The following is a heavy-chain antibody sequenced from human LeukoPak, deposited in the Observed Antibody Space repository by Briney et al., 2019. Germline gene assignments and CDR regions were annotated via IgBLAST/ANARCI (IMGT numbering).Heavy chain of an antibody. D-gene: IGHD4-17*01. V-gene: IGHV3-48*02. J-gene: IGHJ4*02. CDR3: ARDRYGDYVFDH. CDR2: ISGSGSTI. Sequence: GGSLRLSCAASGFTFSSYSMNWVRQAPGKALEWVSYISGSGSTIYYADFVKGRFAISRDNAKNTLYLQLISLTDEDTAVYYCARDRYGDYVFDHWGQGTLVTVSS. CDR1: GFTFSSYS.